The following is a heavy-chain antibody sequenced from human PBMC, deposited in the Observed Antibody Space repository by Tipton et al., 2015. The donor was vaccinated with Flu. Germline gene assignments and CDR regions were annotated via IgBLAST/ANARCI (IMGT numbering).Heavy chain of an antibody. CDR2: VYHSGGA. J-gene: IGHJ3*02. CDR3: ARDGRPYCDITGCHSPHVFDI. Sequence: GLVKPSETLSLICTVSGGSISSSVYYWAWIRQFPGKGLEWIAHVYHSGGASYNPSLKSRITIFVDTSKNQFSLKMHSVIAADTAVYYCARDGRPYCDITGCHSPHVFDIWGQGTKVTVSS. V-gene: IGHV4-31*03. D-gene: IGHD2/OR15-2a*01. CDR1: GGSISSSVYY.